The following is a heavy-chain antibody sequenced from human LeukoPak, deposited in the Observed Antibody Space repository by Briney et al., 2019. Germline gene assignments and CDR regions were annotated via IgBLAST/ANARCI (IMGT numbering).Heavy chain of an antibody. CDR2: ISYDGSNK. J-gene: IGHJ6*02. V-gene: IGHV3-30*18. Sequence: GGSLRLSCAASGFTFSSYGMHWVRQAPGKGLEWVAVISYDGSNKYYADSVKGRFTISRDNSKNTLYLQMNSLRAEDTAVYYCAKDPRGTVTTPWGDYYGMDVWGQGTTVTVSS. CDR1: GFTFSSYG. CDR3: AKDPRGTVTTPWGDYYGMDV. D-gene: IGHD4-17*01.